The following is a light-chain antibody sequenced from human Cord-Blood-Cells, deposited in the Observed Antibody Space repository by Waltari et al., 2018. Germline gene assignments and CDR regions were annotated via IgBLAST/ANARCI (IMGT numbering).Light chain of an antibody. CDR3: CSYAGSSTWV. Sequence: SALTQPASVSGSPGQSIPISCTGTSSDVARYHLVSWYQQHPGKAPKLMIYEVSKRPSGVSNRFSGSKSGNTASLTISGLQAEDEADYYCCSYAGSSTWVFGTGTKVTVL. J-gene: IGLJ1*01. CDR2: EVS. V-gene: IGLV2-23*02. CDR1: SSDVARYHL.